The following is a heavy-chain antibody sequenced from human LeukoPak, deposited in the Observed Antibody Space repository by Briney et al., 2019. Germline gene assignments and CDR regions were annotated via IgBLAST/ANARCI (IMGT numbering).Heavy chain of an antibody. Sequence: ASVKVSCKASGYTFTSYGISWVRQAPGQGLGWMGWIIVYNGNTNYAQKLQGRVTLTTDTSTSTAYMELRSLRSDDTAVYYCARDRRDILTGPQSSDAFDIWGQGTMVTVSS. CDR3: ARDRRDILTGPQSSDAFDI. D-gene: IGHD3-9*01. J-gene: IGHJ3*02. CDR1: GYTFTSYG. CDR2: IIVYNGNT. V-gene: IGHV1-18*01.